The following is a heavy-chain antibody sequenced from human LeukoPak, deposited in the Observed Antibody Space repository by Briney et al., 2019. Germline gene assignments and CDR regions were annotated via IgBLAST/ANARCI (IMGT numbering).Heavy chain of an antibody. V-gene: IGHV3-7*01. D-gene: IGHD3-10*01. J-gene: IGHJ4*02. Sequence: PGGSLKLSCAASGFTFSSYWMSWVRQAPGKGLEWVANIKQDGSEKYYVDSVKGRFTISKDNAKNSLYLQMNSLRAEDTAVYYCARDPSRSFSMIRGLIQHREFDFWGRGTLVTVSS. CDR3: ARDPSRSFSMIRGLIQHREFDF. CDR1: GFTFSSYW. CDR2: IKQDGSEK.